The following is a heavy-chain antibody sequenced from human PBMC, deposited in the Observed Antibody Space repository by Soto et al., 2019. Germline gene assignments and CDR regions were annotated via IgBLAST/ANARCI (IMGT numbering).Heavy chain of an antibody. V-gene: IGHV5-51*01. CDR2: IYGDDSDT. CDR1: GYKFTSYW. J-gene: IGHJ4*02. Sequence: GESLKISCQGSGYKFTSYWIGWVRQMPGRGLEWMGIIYGDDSDTRYSPSFQGQVTISADKSINNAYLHWSSLKASDTAFYYCARRSSGYYLIDYWGQGTLVTVPS. D-gene: IGHD3-22*01. CDR3: ARRSSGYYLIDY.